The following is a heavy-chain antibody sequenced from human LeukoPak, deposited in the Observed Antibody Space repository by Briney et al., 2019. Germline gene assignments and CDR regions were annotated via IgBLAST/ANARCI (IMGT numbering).Heavy chain of an antibody. Sequence: GGSLRLSCAASGFTVSSNYMSWVRQAPGKGLEWVSVIYSGGSTYYADSVKGRFTISRDNSKNTLYLQMNSLRAEDTAVYYCARVALGWFGELFRGYFDYWGQGTLVTVSS. J-gene: IGHJ4*02. D-gene: IGHD3-10*01. CDR2: IYSGGST. CDR3: ARVALGWFGELFRGYFDY. V-gene: IGHV3-66*01. CDR1: GFTVSSNY.